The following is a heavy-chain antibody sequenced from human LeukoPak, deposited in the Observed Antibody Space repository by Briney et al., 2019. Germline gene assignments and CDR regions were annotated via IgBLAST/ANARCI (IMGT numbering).Heavy chain of an antibody. CDR2: VYTLGGT. CDR3: AKVNILQWSPVAFRFDP. Sequence: RSSETLSLTWSVSGASVSNSYWIWIRQPAGKGLEWIGRVYTLGGTSYNPSLKSRVTMSVDTSKNQLSLTLTSVTAADTGVYFCAKVNILQWSPVAFRFDPWGQGTLVTVSS. CDR1: GASVSNSY. V-gene: IGHV4-4*07. J-gene: IGHJ5*02. D-gene: IGHD3-3*01.